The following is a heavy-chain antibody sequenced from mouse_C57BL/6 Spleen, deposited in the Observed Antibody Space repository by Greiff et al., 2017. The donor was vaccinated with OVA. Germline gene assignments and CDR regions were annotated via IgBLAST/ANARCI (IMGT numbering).Heavy chain of an antibody. CDR1: GFTFSDYY. J-gene: IGHJ1*03. CDR2: ISNGGGST. Sequence: EVQVVESGGGLVQPGGSLKLSCAASGFTFSDYYMYWVRQTPEKRLEWVAYISNGGGSTYYPDTVKGRFTISRDNAKNTLYLQMSRLKSEDTAMYYCARLYYYGPGWYFDVWGTGTTVTVSS. D-gene: IGHD1-1*01. V-gene: IGHV5-12*01. CDR3: ARLYYYGPGWYFDV.